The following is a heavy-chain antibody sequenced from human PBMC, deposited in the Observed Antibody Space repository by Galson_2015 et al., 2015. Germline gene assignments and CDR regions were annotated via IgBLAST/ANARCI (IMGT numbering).Heavy chain of an antibody. CDR1: GFTVSSNY. CDR2: IYSGGST. V-gene: IGHV3-53*01. J-gene: IGHJ4*02. Sequence: SLRLSCAASGFTVSSNYMSWVRQAPGKGLEWVSVIYSGGSTSYTDSVKGRFTISRDNSKNTLYLQMNSLRAGDTAVYYCARDRGYDFWSAYSHFDYWGQGTLVTVSS. CDR3: ARDRGYDFWSAYSHFDY. D-gene: IGHD3-3*01.